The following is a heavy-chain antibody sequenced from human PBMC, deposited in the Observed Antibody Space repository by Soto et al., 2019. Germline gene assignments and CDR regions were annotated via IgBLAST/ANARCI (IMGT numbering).Heavy chain of an antibody. CDR2: IIPIFGTA. CDR3: ARTTKYYDSSGYYVEFLDY. CDR1: GGTFSSYA. Sequence: QVQLVQSGAEVKKPGSSVKVSCKASGGTFSSYAISWVRQAPGQGLEWMGGIIPIFGTANYAQKFQGRVTITADESMSLAYXELSSLRSEDTAVYYCARTTKYYDSSGYYVEFLDYWGQGTLVTVSS. V-gene: IGHV1-69*12. D-gene: IGHD3-22*01. J-gene: IGHJ4*02.